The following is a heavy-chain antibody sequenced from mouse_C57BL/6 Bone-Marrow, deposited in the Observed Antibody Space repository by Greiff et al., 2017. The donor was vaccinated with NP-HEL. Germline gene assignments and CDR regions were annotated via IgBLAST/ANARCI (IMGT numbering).Heavy chain of an antibody. D-gene: IGHD1-1*01. Sequence: QVQLQQPGAELVMPGASVKLSCKASGYTFTSYWKHWVKQRPGQGLEWIGEIDPSDSYTNYNQKFKGKSTLTVDKSSSTAYMQLSSLTSEDSAVYYCARDYGSNFDYWGQGTTLTVSS. CDR2: IDPSDSYT. V-gene: IGHV1-69*01. CDR3: ARDYGSNFDY. CDR1: GYTFTSYW. J-gene: IGHJ2*01.